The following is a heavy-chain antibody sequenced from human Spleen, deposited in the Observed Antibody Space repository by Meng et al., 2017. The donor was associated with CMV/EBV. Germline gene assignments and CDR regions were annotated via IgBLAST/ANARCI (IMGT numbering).Heavy chain of an antibody. V-gene: IGHV3-30*04. J-gene: IGHJ4*02. CDR3: ARDIVTTPHFDF. CDR1: GFTFSSYA. CDR2: ISYDGSNK. Sequence: GESLKISCAASGFTFSSYAMHWVRQAPGKGLEWVAVISYDGSNKYYADSVKGRFTISRDNAENTLFLQMNSLSAEDTAFYYCARDIVTTPHFDFWGQGALVTVSS. D-gene: IGHD4-17*01.